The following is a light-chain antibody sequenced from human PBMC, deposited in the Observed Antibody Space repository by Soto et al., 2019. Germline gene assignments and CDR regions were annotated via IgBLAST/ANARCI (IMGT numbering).Light chain of an antibody. CDR3: QQANSFPIT. J-gene: IGKJ5*01. CDR1: QSIRYW. V-gene: IGKV1-5*03. Sequence: DIQMTQSPSTLSGSVGDRVTITCRASQSIRYWLAWFQQKAGKAPKLLIYEASRLESGVPSRISGSESGTDFTLTISNLQTEECAIYFCQQANSFPITFGQGTRLEIK. CDR2: EAS.